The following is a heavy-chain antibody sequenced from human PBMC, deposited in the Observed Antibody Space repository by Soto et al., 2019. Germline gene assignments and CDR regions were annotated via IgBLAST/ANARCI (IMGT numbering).Heavy chain of an antibody. CDR3: ARDTPPPDY. CDR1: GYTSTSYH. J-gene: IGHJ4*02. CDR2: ISAYNTNT. Sequence: QVQLVQSGAEGKKPGASVKVSCKTSGYTSTSYHISWVRQAPGQGLERMGWISAYNTNTNYAQKLQRRVTMTTDTLTSTADMELRSLRSDDTAVYYCARDTPPPDYWGKGTLVTVSS. V-gene: IGHV1-18*01.